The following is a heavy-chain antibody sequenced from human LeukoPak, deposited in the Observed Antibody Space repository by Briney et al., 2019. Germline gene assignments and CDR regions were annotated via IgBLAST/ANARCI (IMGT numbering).Heavy chain of an antibody. CDR2: INPSGGST. V-gene: IGHV1-46*01. CDR3: ARKAPHDSSGWYFDL. CDR1: GYTFTSYY. J-gene: IGHJ2*01. Sequence: ASVKVSCKASGYTFTSYYMHWVRQAPGQGLEWMEIINPSGGSTSYAQKFQGRVTMTRDTSTSTVYMELSSLRSEDTAIYYCARKAPHDSSGWYFDLWGRGTLVTVSS. D-gene: IGHD3-22*01.